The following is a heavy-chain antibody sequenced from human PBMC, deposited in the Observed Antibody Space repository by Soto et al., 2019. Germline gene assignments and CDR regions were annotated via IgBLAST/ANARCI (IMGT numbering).Heavy chain of an antibody. V-gene: IGHV4-39*02. D-gene: IGHD3-16*01. CDR2: IYHSGYT. CDR1: GDSIRSSSFY. Sequence: QLQLQESGPGLVKPSATLSLTCFVSGDSIRSSSFYWGWIRQPPGKGLEWIGSIYHSGYTYYNPSLKSRVTTSVDTSDNHFSLKLSSVTAADTAVYYCVSTPSVRGGNFDYWGRGILVIVSS. J-gene: IGHJ4*02. CDR3: VSTPSVRGGNFDY.